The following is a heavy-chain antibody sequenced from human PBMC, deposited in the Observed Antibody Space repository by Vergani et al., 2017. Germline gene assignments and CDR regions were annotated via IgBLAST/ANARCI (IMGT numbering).Heavy chain of an antibody. D-gene: IGHD3-10*01. V-gene: IGHV1-69*02. CDR1: GGTFSSYT. J-gene: IGHJ6*02. Sequence: QVQLVQSGAEVKKPGSSVKVSCKASGGTFSSYTISWVRQAPGQGLEWMGRIIPILGIANYAQKFQGRVTITADKSTSTAYMELSSLRSEDTAVYYCARGDSYYYYGMDVWGQGTTVTVSS. CDR3: ARGDSYYYYGMDV. CDR2: IIPILGIA.